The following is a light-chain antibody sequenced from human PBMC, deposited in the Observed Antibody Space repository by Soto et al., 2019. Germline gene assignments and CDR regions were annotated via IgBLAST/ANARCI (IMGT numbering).Light chain of an antibody. V-gene: IGKV1-5*01. Sequence: DIQMTQSPSTLSGSVGDRVAITCRASQTISSWLAWYQQKPGKATKLLIFDASTLRTGVPSRFSGSGSGSEFNFTITGLQPDDFATYFCQQYYTYATCGHGTRLEIK. CDR3: QQYYTYAT. J-gene: IGKJ5*01. CDR1: QTISSW. CDR2: DAS.